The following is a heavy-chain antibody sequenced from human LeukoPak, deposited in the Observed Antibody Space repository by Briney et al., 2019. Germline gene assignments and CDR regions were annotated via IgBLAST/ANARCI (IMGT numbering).Heavy chain of an antibody. CDR2: MGSRGSII. CDR1: GFTFSSYE. Sequence: GGSLRVSCAASGFTFSSYEMNWVRQAPGKGLEWVSYMGSRGSIIFYADSVKGRFTISRDNAKNSLYLQMNSLRDEDTAVYYCATGRIDFWGQGTRVTVSS. CDR3: ATGRIDF. V-gene: IGHV3-48*03. J-gene: IGHJ4*02.